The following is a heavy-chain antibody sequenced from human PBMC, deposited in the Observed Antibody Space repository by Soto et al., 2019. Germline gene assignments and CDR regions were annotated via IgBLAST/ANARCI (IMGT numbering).Heavy chain of an antibody. Sequence: QITLKESGPPLVKPTQTLTLTCTFSGFSLSTSGVGVGWIRQPPGKALEWLALIYWDDDKRYSPSLKSRLTITKDTSKNQVVLTMTNMDPVDTATYYCAHIPTGYYDSSGFDYWGQGTLVTVSS. CDR2: IYWDDDK. CDR1: GFSLSTSGVG. J-gene: IGHJ4*02. CDR3: AHIPTGYYDSSGFDY. D-gene: IGHD3-22*01. V-gene: IGHV2-5*02.